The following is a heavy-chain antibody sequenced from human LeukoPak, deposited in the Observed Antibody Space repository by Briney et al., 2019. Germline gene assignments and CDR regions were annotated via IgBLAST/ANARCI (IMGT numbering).Heavy chain of an antibody. CDR2: IKSKNDGGTT. J-gene: IGHJ4*02. V-gene: IGHV3-15*01. CDR1: GFTFSNAW. Sequence: AGGSLRLSCAASGFTFSNAWMSWVRQAPGKGLEWVGRIKSKNDGGTTDYAAPVKGRFTISRDDSKNTLYLQMNSLKTEDTAVYYCTTGRRNWGQGTLVTVSS. CDR3: TTGRRN.